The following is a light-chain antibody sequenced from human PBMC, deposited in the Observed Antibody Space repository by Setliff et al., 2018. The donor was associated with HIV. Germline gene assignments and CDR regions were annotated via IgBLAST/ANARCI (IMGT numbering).Light chain of an antibody. CDR3: SSFTTSSTPV. CDR2: DVS. J-gene: IGLJ1*01. CDR1: SRDIINYNY. V-gene: IGLV2-14*03. Sequence: QSALTQPASVSGSPGQSITISCNGTSRDIINYNYVSWYQQHPGKAPKLIIYDVSNRPSGVSDRLSGSKSANTASLTISGLRAEDEADYYCSSFTTSSTPVFGTGTKVT.